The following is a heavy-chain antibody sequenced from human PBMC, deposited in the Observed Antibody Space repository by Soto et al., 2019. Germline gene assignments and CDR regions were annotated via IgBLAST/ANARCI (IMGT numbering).Heavy chain of an antibody. D-gene: IGHD3-16*02. CDR1: GYTFTNYD. V-gene: IGHV1-8*01. CDR2: MNPNSGNT. Sequence: ASVKVSCKASGYTFTNYDINWVRQATGQGLEWMGWMNPNSGNTGYAQKFQGRVTMTRNTSITTAYMELTSLRSEDTAMYYCARGRVEYAPVWERYRYTGIASWVLGTLVTVSS. CDR3: ARGRVEYAPVWERYRYTGIAS. J-gene: IGHJ4*02.